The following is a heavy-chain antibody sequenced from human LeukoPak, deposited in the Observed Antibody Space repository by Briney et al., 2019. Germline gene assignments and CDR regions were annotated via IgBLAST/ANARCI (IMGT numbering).Heavy chain of an antibody. CDR3: ARRSPAGYGYGFTVDS. Sequence: PSETLCLTCAVYGGPLNGYYWSWIRQPPGKVLEHIGNIYYTGTTYYNPSLKSRVLISIDTSQNQFSLKLSSVTAADTAVYYCARRSPAGYGYGFTVDSWGQGSLVTVSS. CDR2: IYYTGTT. J-gene: IGHJ4*02. CDR1: GGPLNGYY. V-gene: IGHV4-34*01. D-gene: IGHD5-18*01.